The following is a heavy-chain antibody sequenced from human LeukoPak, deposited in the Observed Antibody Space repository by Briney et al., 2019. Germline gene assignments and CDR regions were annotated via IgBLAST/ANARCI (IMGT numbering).Heavy chain of an antibody. J-gene: IGHJ4*02. CDR1: GFTFSKYW. D-gene: IGHD3-22*01. CDR3: AKGSYYDSSGSFYFDY. CDR2: IKKDGSEK. Sequence: HPGGSLRLSCVASGFTFSKYWMSWVRQAPGKGLEWVANIKKDGSEKDYVDSVKGRFTISRDNAKNSLYLQINSLRAEDTAAYYCAKGSYYDSSGSFYFDYWGQGTLVTVSS. V-gene: IGHV3-7*03.